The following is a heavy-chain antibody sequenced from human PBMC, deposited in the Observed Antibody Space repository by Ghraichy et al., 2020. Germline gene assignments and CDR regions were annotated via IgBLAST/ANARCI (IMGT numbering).Heavy chain of an antibody. CDR1: GFTFSRYA. V-gene: IGHV3-23*01. CDR3: AKAGQQLSSDY. J-gene: IGHJ4*02. D-gene: IGHD6-13*01. CDR2: ISGTGGST. Sequence: GGSLRLSCAASGFTFSRYAMSWVRQAPGKGLEWVSAISGTGGSTYYADSVKGRFTISRDNSKNTLYMQMNSLRAEDTAAYYCAKAGQQLSSDYWGQGTLVTVSS.